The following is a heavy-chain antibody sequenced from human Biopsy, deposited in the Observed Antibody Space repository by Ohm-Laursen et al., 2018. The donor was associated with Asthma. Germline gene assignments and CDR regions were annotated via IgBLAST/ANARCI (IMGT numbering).Heavy chain of an antibody. CDR2: INSVFGTT. CDR1: GGTFNTYV. Sequence: ASVKVSCKSLGGTFNTYVIGWVRQAPGQGLEWMGGINSVFGTTTYPQKFQDRVTITADDSTSTVYMELSSLRSEDTAVYYCARKAGSCSSRTCYSLDFWGQGTLVTVSS. V-gene: IGHV1-69*13. D-gene: IGHD2-15*01. CDR3: ARKAGSCSSRTCYSLDF. J-gene: IGHJ4*02.